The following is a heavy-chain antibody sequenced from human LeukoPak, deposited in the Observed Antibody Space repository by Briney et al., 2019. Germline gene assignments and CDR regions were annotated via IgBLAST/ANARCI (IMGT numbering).Heavy chain of an antibody. CDR2: IYYSGST. Sequence: SETLSLTCTVSGGSISSSSYYWGWIRQPPGKGLEWIGSIYYSGSTYYNPSLKSRVTISVDTSKNQFSLKLSSVTAADTAVYYCARDIAPIREVPRDYGDPEWPNGWFDPWGQGTLVTVSS. CDR3: ARDIAPIREVPRDYGDPEWPNGWFDP. CDR1: GGSISSSSYY. J-gene: IGHJ5*02. D-gene: IGHD4-17*01. V-gene: IGHV4-39*02.